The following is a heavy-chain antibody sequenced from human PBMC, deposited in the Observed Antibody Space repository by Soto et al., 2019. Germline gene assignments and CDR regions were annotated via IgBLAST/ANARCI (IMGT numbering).Heavy chain of an antibody. D-gene: IGHD5-18*01. J-gene: IGHJ6*02. Sequence: TPSLTCAVFSAALGDPFWAWVRPSPEKGPGGIGEVHPSGSTDYNPSLKSRLTLSLDTSKNQFSLKVASVAAADTAVYFCARGKPSGYRFGPRNFFYYGPDVWGPGTTVTVSS. CDR2: VHPSGST. V-gene: IGHV4-34*01. CDR3: ARGKPSGYRFGPRNFFYYGPDV. CDR1: SAALGDPF.